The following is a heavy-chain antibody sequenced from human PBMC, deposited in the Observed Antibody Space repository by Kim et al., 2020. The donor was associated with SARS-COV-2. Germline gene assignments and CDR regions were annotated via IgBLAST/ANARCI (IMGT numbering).Heavy chain of an antibody. CDR2: IIPIFGTA. D-gene: IGHD3-22*01. CDR1: GGTFSSYA. Sequence: SVKVSCKASGGTFSSYAISWVRQAPGQGLEWMGGIIPIFGTANYAQKFQGRVTITADESTSTAYMELSSLRSEDTAVYYCARGGVTYYYDSSGYYDFDYWGQGTLVTVSS. J-gene: IGHJ4*02. CDR3: ARGGVTYYYDSSGYYDFDY. V-gene: IGHV1-69*13.